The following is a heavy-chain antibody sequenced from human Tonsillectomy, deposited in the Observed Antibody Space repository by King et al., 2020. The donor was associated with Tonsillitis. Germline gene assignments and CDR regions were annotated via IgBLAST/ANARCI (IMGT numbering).Heavy chain of an antibody. V-gene: IGHV1-69*06. CDR1: GGTSITYV. Sequence: QLVQSGAEVKKPGSSVKLSCKASGGTSITYVITWVRQAPGQGLEWMGGIIPIFGTANYAQKFQGRVTINADKSTSTAHLELSSLRSEDTAVYYCASGDYDILTGYYKAYMDVWGKGTPVTVSS. CDR3: ASGDYDILTGYYKAYMDV. J-gene: IGHJ6*03. D-gene: IGHD3-9*01. CDR2: IIPIFGTA.